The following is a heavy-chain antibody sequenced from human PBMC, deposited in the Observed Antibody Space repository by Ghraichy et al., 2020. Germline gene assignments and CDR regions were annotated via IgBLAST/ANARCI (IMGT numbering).Heavy chain of an antibody. CDR3: TRGQKRYDVLTGYYPLSFDY. J-gene: IGHJ4*02. D-gene: IGHD3-9*01. V-gene: IGHV4-30-4*01. Sequence: SETLSLTCTVSGGSISSGDYYWSWIRQPPGKGLEWIGHIYNSGSTYYTPSLKSRVTISVDTSKNQFSRKLSSVTAADTAVYYCTRGQKRYDVLTGYYPLSFDYWGQGTLVTVSS. CDR2: IYNSGST. CDR1: GGSISSGDYY.